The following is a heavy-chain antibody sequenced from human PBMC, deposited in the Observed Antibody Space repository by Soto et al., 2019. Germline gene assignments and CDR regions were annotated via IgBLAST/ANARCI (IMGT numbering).Heavy chain of an antibody. D-gene: IGHD2-2*01. Sequence: ASVKVSCKASGYTFTSYAMHWVRQAPGQRLEWMGWINAGNGNTKYSQKFQGRVTITRDASASTAYMELSSLRSEDTAVYYCARHQGVVVTAAMMGWFDPWGQGTLLNVSS. J-gene: IGHJ5*02. V-gene: IGHV1-3*01. CDR2: INAGNGNT. CDR3: ARHQGVVVTAAMMGWFDP. CDR1: GYTFTSYA.